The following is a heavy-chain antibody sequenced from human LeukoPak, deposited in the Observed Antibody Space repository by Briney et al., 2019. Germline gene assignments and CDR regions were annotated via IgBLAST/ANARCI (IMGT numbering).Heavy chain of an antibody. CDR3: ARLVPTYYDILTGFVDY. CDR2: IYTSGST. CDR1: GGSISSGSYY. D-gene: IGHD3-9*01. J-gene: IGHJ4*02. Sequence: SETLSLTCTVSGGSISSGSYYWSWIRQPAGKGLEWIGRIYTSGSTYYNPSLKTRVTISVDTSKNQFSLKLSSVTAADTAVYYCARLVPTYYDILTGFVDYWGQGTLVTVSS. V-gene: IGHV4-61*02.